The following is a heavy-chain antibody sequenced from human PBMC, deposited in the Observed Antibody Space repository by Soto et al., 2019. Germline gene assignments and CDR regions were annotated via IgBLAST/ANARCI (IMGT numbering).Heavy chain of an antibody. CDR3: ARVQFHSFWSGSSYYYYAMDV. CDR1: GFTFNTYS. J-gene: IGHJ6*02. V-gene: IGHV3-30-3*01. Sequence: QVQLVESGGGVVQPGRSLRLSCEASGFTFNTYSMHWVRQAPGKGLEWVAGVSYDGSNKFYADSVKGRLTISRDNSKNTLYLQVNSLRAEDTAVYYCARVQFHSFWSGSSYYYYAMDVWGQGTTVTVSS. D-gene: IGHD3-3*01. CDR2: VSYDGSNK.